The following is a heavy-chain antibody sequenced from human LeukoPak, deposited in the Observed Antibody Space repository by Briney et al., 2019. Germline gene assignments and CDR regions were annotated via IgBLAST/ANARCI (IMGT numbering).Heavy chain of an antibody. CDR3: SRWFHDDAFDI. Sequence: LAGGSLRLSCAASGFSFSASSVHWVRQASGKGLEWVGRIRNKADSYATAYAAPVKGRFAISRDDSKNTAYLQMNSLKTEDTAVYYCSRWFHDDAFDIWGQGTMVTVSS. J-gene: IGHJ3*02. CDR1: GFSFSASS. D-gene: IGHD3-10*01. V-gene: IGHV3-73*01. CDR2: IRNKADSYAT.